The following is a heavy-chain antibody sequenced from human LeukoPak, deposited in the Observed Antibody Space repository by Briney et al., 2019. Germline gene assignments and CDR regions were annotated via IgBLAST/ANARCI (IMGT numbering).Heavy chain of an antibody. Sequence: GGSLRLSCAASGFTFSSYNMKWVRQAPGKGLEWVSSISTSSSYIYYADSVKGRFTISRDNAKNSLNLQMNSLRAEDTAFYYCARDKAAAGTLFDYWGQGALVTVSS. D-gene: IGHD6-13*01. J-gene: IGHJ4*02. V-gene: IGHV3-21*04. CDR2: ISTSSSYI. CDR3: ARDKAAAGTLFDY. CDR1: GFTFSSYN.